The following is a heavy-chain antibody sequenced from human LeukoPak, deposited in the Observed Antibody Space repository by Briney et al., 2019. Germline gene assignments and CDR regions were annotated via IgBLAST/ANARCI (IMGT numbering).Heavy chain of an antibody. V-gene: IGHV1-2*02. CDR1: GYTFTGYY. J-gene: IGHJ4*02. Sequence: ASVKVSCKASGYTFTGYYMHWVRQAPGQGLEWMGWINPNSGGTNYAQKLQGRVTMTRDTSISTAYMELSRLRSDDTAVYYCARDPNYYGSGSYWGYYFDYWGQGTLVTVSS. CDR2: INPNSGGT. CDR3: ARDPNYYGSGSYWGYYFDY. D-gene: IGHD3-10*01.